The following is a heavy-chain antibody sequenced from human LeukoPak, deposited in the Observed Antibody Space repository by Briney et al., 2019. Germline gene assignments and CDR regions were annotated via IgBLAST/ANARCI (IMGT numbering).Heavy chain of an antibody. CDR1: GFTFSSYG. J-gene: IGHJ4*02. CDR2: ISGSGGST. V-gene: IGHV3-23*01. CDR3: AKYSTKPPYYFDY. D-gene: IGHD5-18*01. Sequence: GGTLRLSCAASGFTFSSYGMSWVRQAPGKGLEWVSAISGSGGSTYYADSVKGRFTISRDNSKNTMYLQMNSLRAEDTAVYYCAKYSTKPPYYFDYWGQGTLVTVSS.